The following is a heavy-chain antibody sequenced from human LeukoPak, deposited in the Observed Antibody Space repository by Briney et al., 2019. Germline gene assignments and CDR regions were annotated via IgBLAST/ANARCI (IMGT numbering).Heavy chain of an antibody. CDR1: GFTFSSYA. V-gene: IGHV3-23*01. D-gene: IGHD3-3*01. CDR3: AKEDGYYDFWSGSHYGMDV. Sequence: PGGSLRLSCAASGFTFSSYAMSWVRQAPGKGLEWVSAISGSGGSTYYAGSVKGRFTISRDNSNNTLYLQINSLRAEDTAVYYCAKEDGYYDFWSGSHYGMDVWGQGTTVTVSS. CDR2: ISGSGGST. J-gene: IGHJ6*02.